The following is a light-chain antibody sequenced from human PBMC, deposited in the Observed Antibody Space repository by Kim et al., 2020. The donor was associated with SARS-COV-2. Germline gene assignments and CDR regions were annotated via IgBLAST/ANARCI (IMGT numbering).Light chain of an antibody. V-gene: IGKV3-20*01. J-gene: IGKJ4*01. CDR2: GAS. CDR1: QSMSSSD. CDR3: EQYNTSPLT. Sequence: CPGERATLSCRASQSMSSSDLAWYQQRPGQAPRLFIYGASSRANGIPDRFSGSESGTDFSLTISRLEPEEFAVYYCEQYNTSPLTFGGGTKVDIK.